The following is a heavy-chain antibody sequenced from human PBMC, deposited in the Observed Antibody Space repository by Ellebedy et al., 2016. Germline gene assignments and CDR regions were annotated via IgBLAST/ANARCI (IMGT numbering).Heavy chain of an antibody. D-gene: IGHD6-13*01. J-gene: IGHJ4*02. CDR2: ISGSGGST. CDR3: AGDSRGITAAGTSLHY. Sequence: GGSLRLSCAASGFTFSSYAMSWVRQAPGKGLEWVSAISGSGGSTYYADSVKGRFTISRDNSKNTLYLQMNSLRAEDTAVYYCAGDSRGITAAGTSLHYWGQGTLVTVSS. V-gene: IGHV3-23*01. CDR1: GFTFSSYA.